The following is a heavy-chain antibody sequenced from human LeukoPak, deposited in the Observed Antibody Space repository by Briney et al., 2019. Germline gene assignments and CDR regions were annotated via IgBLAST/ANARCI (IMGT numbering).Heavy chain of an antibody. CDR2: INPSGGST. CDR1: GYTFTSYY. V-gene: IGHV1-46*01. CDR3: ARQPPLDNWFDP. Sequence: ASVKVSCKASGYTFTSYYMHWVRQAPGQGLEWVGIINPSGGSTSYAQKLQGRVTMTRDTSTSTVYMELSSLRSEDTAVYYCARQPPLDNWFDPWGQGTLVTVSS. D-gene: IGHD1-14*01. J-gene: IGHJ5*02.